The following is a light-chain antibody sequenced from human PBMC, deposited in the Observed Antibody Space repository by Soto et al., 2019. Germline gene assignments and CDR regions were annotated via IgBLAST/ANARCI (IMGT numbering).Light chain of an antibody. V-gene: IGLV1-44*01. CDR3: AAWDGSLNGVV. CDR1: SSNIGSHT. Sequence: QSVLTQPPSASWTPGQRVTIPCSGSSSNIGSHTVNWYQQLPGTAPKLLVYSSNQRPSGVPDRFSGSKSGTSASLAISGLQSEDEADYYCAAWDGSLNGVVFGGGTKVTVL. CDR2: SSN. J-gene: IGLJ2*01.